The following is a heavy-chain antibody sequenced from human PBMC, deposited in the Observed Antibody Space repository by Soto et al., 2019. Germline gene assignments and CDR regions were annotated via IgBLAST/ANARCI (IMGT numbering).Heavy chain of an antibody. D-gene: IGHD3-22*01. CDR2: MNPHSGDT. J-gene: IGHJ3*01. CDR3: ARGLGYDSNGRFLAAFDV. V-gene: IGHV1-8*01. CDR1: GYMFTSFH. Sequence: QVQLVQSGAEVRKPGASVKVSCKASGYMFTSFHFNWVRQATGQGLEWIGWMNPHSGDTGYAQRFQGRVTMTRDTSITTAYMELTSLRSDDTAVYYCARGLGYDSNGRFLAAFDVWGQGTMVTVSS.